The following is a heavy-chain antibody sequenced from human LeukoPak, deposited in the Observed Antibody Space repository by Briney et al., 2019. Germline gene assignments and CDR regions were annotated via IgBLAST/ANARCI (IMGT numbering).Heavy chain of an antibody. CDR1: GFTFRDYW. CDR3: AREPLKYFDSYYGLDV. Sequence: GGSLRLSCVVSGFTFRDYWMQWVRQAPGKGLVWVSRIYGDGSGTAYADSVKGRFTISRDNAKNTLYLQVNSLRAEDTAVYYCAREPLKYFDSYYGLDVWGQGTTVTVSS. CDR2: IYGDGSGT. J-gene: IGHJ6*02. D-gene: IGHD3-9*01. V-gene: IGHV3-74*01.